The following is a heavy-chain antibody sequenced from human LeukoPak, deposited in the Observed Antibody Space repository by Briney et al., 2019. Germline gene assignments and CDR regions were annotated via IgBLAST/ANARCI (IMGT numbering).Heavy chain of an antibody. D-gene: IGHD5-18*01. Sequence: SETLSLTCTVSGGSISSSSYYWGWIRQPPGKGLEWIGSIYYSGSTYYNPSLKSRVTISVDTSKNQFSLKLSSVTAADTAVYYCARDGDSYGYLGYWGQGTLVTVSS. CDR1: GGSISSSSYY. CDR3: ARDGDSYGYLGY. CDR2: IYYSGST. J-gene: IGHJ4*02. V-gene: IGHV4-39*07.